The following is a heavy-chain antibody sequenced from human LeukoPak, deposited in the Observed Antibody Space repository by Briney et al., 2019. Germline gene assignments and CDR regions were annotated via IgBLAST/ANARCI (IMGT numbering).Heavy chain of an antibody. V-gene: IGHV3-30-3*01. J-gene: IGHJ4*02. CDR2: ISYDGSNK. D-gene: IGHD2-2*01. CDR1: GFTFSSYA. Sequence: PGGSLRLSCAASGFTFSSYAMHWVRQAPGKGLEWVAVISYDGSNKYYADSVKGRFTISRDNSKNTLYLQMNSLRAEDTAVYYCAQRATGYWGQGTLVTVSS. CDR3: AQRATGY.